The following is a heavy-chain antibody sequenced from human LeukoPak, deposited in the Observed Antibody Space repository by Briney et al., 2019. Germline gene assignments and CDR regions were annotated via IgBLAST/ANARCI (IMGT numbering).Heavy chain of an antibody. Sequence: GGSLRLSCAASGFTFSSYAMSWVRQAPGKGLEWVSAISGSGGSTYYADSVKGRFTISRDNSKNTLYLQMNSLRAEDTAVYYCAKDPTTYYYDSSGYYYYYWGQGTLVTVSS. J-gene: IGHJ4*02. CDR1: GFTFSSYA. CDR3: AKDPTTYYYDSSGYYYYY. CDR2: ISGSGGST. V-gene: IGHV3-23*01. D-gene: IGHD3-22*01.